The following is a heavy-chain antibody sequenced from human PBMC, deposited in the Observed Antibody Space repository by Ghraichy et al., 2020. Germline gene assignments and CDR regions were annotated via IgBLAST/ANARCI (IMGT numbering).Heavy chain of an antibody. J-gene: IGHJ6*02. Sequence: SCAASGFTFSSYSMNWVRQAPGKGLEWVSYISSSSSTIYYADSVKGRFTISRDNAKNSLYLQMNSLRDEDTAVYYCARTEAVYYYYYYGMDVWGQGTTVTVSS. CDR2: ISSSSSTI. CDR1: GFTFSSYS. D-gene: IGHD1-14*01. CDR3: ARTEAVYYYYYYGMDV. V-gene: IGHV3-48*02.